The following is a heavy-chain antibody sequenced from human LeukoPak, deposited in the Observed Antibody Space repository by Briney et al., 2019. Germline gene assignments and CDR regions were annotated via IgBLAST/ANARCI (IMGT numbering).Heavy chain of an antibody. CDR3: ARQPRRFGEFLDY. J-gene: IGHJ4*02. CDR1: GGSLSGYY. CDR2: LYYSGST. Sequence: SETLSLTCTVSGGSLSGYYWSWIRQPPGKGLEWFGYLYYSGSTSYNPSLKSRVTISVDTSKNQFSLKLSSVTAADTAVYYCARQPRRFGEFLDYWGQGTLVTVSS. V-gene: IGHV4-59*08. D-gene: IGHD3-10*01.